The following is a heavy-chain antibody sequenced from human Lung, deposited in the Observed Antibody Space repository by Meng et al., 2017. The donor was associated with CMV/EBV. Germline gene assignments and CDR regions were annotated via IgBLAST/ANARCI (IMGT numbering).Heavy chain of an antibody. CDR3: ATGGAVITDAFDI. Sequence: SVKVSXKVSGHSLTELSMHWVRQAPGKGPEWMGGFDSEDGETLYAQKLQGRVTMTEDTSADTAYLELSSLRSDDTAMYYCATGGAVITDAFDIWGPGTMVTVSS. J-gene: IGHJ3*02. V-gene: IGHV1-24*01. CDR2: FDSEDGET. D-gene: IGHD3-22*01. CDR1: GHSLTELS.